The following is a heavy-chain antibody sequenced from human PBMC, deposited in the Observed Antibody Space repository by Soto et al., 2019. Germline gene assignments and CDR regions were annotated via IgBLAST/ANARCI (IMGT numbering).Heavy chain of an antibody. Sequence: QVQLVESGGGVVQPGRSLRLSCAASGFSFSSYGMHWVRQAPGKGLEWVAMISYDGTDEYYADSVKGRFTISRDNSKNSVYLQMNSLRAEDTAVYYCAKQGCGWNGHFIYWGQGTLVTVSS. D-gene: IGHD1-1*01. CDR2: ISYDGTDE. J-gene: IGHJ4*02. CDR3: AKQGCGWNGHFIY. CDR1: GFSFSSYG. V-gene: IGHV3-30*18.